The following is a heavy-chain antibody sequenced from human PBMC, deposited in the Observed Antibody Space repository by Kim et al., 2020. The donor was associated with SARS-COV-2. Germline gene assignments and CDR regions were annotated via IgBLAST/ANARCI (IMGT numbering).Heavy chain of an antibody. J-gene: IGHJ3*02. V-gene: IGHV3-9*01. Sequence: GGSLRLSCAASGFTFDDYAMHWVRQAPGKGLEWVSGISWNSGSIGYADSVKGRFTISRDNAKNSLYLQMNSLRAEDTALYYCASHAEDYGDYRAFDIWG. CDR2: ISWNSGSI. CDR3: ASHAEDYGDYRAFDI. CDR1: GFTFDDYA. D-gene: IGHD4-17*01.